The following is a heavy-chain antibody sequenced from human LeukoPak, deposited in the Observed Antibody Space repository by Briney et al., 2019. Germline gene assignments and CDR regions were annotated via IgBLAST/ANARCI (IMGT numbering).Heavy chain of an antibody. CDR3: ARLYSALPAFDY. V-gene: IGHV3-48*01. D-gene: IGHD6-13*01. CDR2: ISSSTNVI. J-gene: IGHJ4*02. CDR1: GFTLSTYS. Sequence: PGGSLRLSCAASGFTLSTYSLTWVRKAPGKGLEWVSYISSSTNVIYHADSVKGPFNISRDNAKNSLYLQMNSLRADDTAVYYCARLYSALPAFDYWGQGTLVTVSS.